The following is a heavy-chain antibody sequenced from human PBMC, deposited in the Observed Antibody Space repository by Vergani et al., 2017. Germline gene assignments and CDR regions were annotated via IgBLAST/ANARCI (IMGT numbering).Heavy chain of an antibody. D-gene: IGHD5-18*01. CDR1: GFSFGSYG. Sequence: QVQLVESGGNVVQRGTSLRLSCAASGFSFGSYGMHWVRQSPGKGLEWVAVISNDGGNKYYADSVKGRFTIYKDNAKNSLYLQMNSLRAEDTAVYYCASGGDDPLRGYSYGYYYGMDVWGQGTTVTVSS. CDR3: ASGGDDPLRGYSYGYYYGMDV. V-gene: IGHV3-30*03. J-gene: IGHJ6*02. CDR2: ISNDGGNK.